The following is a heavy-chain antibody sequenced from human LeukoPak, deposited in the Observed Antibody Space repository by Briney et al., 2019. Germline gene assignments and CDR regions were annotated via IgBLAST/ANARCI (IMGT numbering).Heavy chain of an antibody. CDR3: ARENSGYSGYDSPGPYSSGWYYFDY. J-gene: IGHJ4*02. CDR2: IIPILGIA. V-gene: IGHV1-69*04. CDR1: GGTFSSYA. D-gene: IGHD5-12*01. Sequence: SVKVSCKASGGTFSSYAISWVRQAPGQGLEWTGRIIPILGIANYAQKFQGRVTITADKSTSTAYMELSCLRSEDTAVYYCARENSGYSGYDSPGPYSSGWYYFDYWGQGTLVTVSS.